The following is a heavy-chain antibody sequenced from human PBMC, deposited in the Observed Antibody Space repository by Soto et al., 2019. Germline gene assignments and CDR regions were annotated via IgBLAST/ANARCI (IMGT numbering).Heavy chain of an antibody. D-gene: IGHD2-2*01. Sequence: EVQLLESGGGLVQPGGSLRLSCAASGFTFSSYAMSWVRQAPGKGLEWVSAISGSGGSTYYADSVKGRFTISRDNSKNTLYLQMNSLRAEDTAVYYCARELIEVVPAATRVYYYYGMDVWGQGTTVTVSS. CDR3: ARELIEVVPAATRVYYYYGMDV. CDR2: ISGSGGST. CDR1: GFTFSSYA. J-gene: IGHJ6*02. V-gene: IGHV3-23*01.